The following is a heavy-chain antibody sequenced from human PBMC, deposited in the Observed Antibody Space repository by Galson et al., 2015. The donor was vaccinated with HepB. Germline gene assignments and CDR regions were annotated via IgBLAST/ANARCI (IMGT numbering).Heavy chain of an antibody. CDR2: ISAYNGNT. D-gene: IGHD3-3*01. J-gene: IGHJ6*02. Sequence: SVKVSCKASGYTFTSYGISWVRQAPGQGLEWMGWISAYNGNTNYAQKLQGRVTMTTDTSTSTAYMELRSLRSDDTAVYYCARDDGTGRFLEPGYWGTDYYYYGMDVWGQGTTVTVSS. CDR3: ARDDGTGRFLEPGYWGTDYYYYGMDV. CDR1: GYTFTSYG. V-gene: IGHV1-18*04.